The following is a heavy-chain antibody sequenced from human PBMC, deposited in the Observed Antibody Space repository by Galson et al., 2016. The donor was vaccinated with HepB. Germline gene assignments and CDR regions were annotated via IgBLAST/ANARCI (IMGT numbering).Heavy chain of an antibody. CDR2: ISYDGSNT. CDR1: AFSFSNYA. D-gene: IGHD7-27*01. Sequence: SLRLSCAASAFSFSNYAMHWVRQAPGKGLEWVSAISYDGSNTYYADSVRGRFTISRDNSKNTLYVQMNSLRADDTAVYYCARDGDPGRLGYLDSWGQGTLVTVSS. V-gene: IGHV3-30-3*01. CDR3: ARDGDPGRLGYLDS. J-gene: IGHJ4*02.